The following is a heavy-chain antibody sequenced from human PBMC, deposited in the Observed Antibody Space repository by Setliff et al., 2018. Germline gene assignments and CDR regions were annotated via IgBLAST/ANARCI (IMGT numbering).Heavy chain of an antibody. D-gene: IGHD7-27*01. Sequence: SETLSLTCTVSGGSISSHYWTWIRQPAGKGLEWIGRLYTSGSTNYNPSLKSRVTMSVDTSKNQFSLKLSSVTAADTAVYYCAREHQLGNAFDIWGQGTMVTVSS. CDR3: AREHQLGNAFDI. J-gene: IGHJ3*02. V-gene: IGHV4-4*07. CDR2: LYTSGST. CDR1: GGSISSHY.